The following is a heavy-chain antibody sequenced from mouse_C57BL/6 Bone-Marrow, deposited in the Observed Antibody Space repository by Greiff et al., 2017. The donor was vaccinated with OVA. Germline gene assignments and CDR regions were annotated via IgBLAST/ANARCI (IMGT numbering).Heavy chain of an antibody. CDR1: GYTFTSYW. CDR3: ARGKGGRAWFAY. V-gene: IGHV1-64*01. J-gene: IGHJ3*01. Sequence: QVQLKQPGAELVKPGASVKLSCKASGYTFTSYWMHWVKQRPGQGLEWIGMIHPNSGSTKYNEKFKSKATLTVDKSSSTAYMQLSSLTSEDSAVYYCARGKGGRAWFAYWGQGTLVTVSA. D-gene: IGHD3-3*01. CDR2: IHPNSGST.